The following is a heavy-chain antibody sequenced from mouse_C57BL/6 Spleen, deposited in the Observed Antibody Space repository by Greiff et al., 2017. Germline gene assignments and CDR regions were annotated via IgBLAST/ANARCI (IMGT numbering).Heavy chain of an antibody. CDR3: TIDGFAY. Sequence: EVKLMESGAELVRPGASVKLSCTASGFNIKDDYMHWVKQRPEQGLEWIGWIDPENGDTEYASKFQGKATITADTSSNTAYLQLSSLTSEDTAVYYCTIDGFAYWGQGTLVTVSA. J-gene: IGHJ3*01. CDR1: GFNIKDDY. CDR2: IDPENGDT. V-gene: IGHV14-4*01. D-gene: IGHD2-3*01.